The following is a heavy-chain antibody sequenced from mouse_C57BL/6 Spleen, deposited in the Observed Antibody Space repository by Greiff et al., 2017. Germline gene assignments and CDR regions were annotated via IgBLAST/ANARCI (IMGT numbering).Heavy chain of an antibody. D-gene: IGHD2-2*01. J-gene: IGHJ4*01. CDR2: IYPGSGNT. Sequence: QVQLKESGPELVKPGASVKISCKASGYSFTSYYIHWVKQRPGQGLEWIGWIYPGSGNTKYNEKFKGKATLTADTSSSTAYMQLSSLTSEDSAVFSGARGMVTEGGAMDYWGQGTSVTVSS. V-gene: IGHV1-66*01. CDR1: GYSFTSYY. CDR3: ARGMVTEGGAMDY.